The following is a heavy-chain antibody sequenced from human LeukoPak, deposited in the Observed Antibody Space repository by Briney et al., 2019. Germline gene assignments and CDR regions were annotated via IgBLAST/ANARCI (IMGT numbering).Heavy chain of an antibody. CDR1: GFTFSNAW. CDR3: TTDQDCSSTSCPISY. CDR2: IKSKTDGGTT. Sequence: GGSLRLSCAASGFTFSNAWMSWVRQALGKGLEWVGRIKSKTDGGTTDYAAPVKGRFTISRDDSKNTLYLQMNSLKTEDTAVYYCTTDQDCSSTSCPISYWGQGTLVTVSS. J-gene: IGHJ4*02. V-gene: IGHV3-15*01. D-gene: IGHD2-2*01.